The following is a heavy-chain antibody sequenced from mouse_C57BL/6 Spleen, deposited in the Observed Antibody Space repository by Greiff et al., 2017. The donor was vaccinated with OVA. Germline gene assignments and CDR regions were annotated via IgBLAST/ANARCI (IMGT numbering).Heavy chain of an antibody. CDR3: ASYYYGSSGAMDY. CDR2: IDPSDSYT. Sequence: VQLQQPGAELVMPGASVKLSCKASGYTFTSYWMHWVKQRPGQGLEWIGEIDPSDSYTNYNQKFKGKSTLTVDKSSSTAYMQLSSLTSEDSAVYYCASYYYGSSGAMDYWGQGTSVTVSS. D-gene: IGHD1-1*01. CDR1: GYTFTSYW. J-gene: IGHJ4*01. V-gene: IGHV1-69*01.